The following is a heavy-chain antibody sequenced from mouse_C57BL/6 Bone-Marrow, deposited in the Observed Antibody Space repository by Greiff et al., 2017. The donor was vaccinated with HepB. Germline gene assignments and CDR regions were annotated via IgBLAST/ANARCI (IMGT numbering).Heavy chain of an antibody. Sequence: VQLKESGPGLAKPSQTLSLTCSVTGYSITSDYWNWIRKFPGNKLEYMGYISYSGSTYYNPSLKSRISITRDTSKNQYYLQLNSVTTEDTATYYCARSRYYYGRSYWWYFDVWGTGTTVTVSS. CDR2: ISYSGST. D-gene: IGHD1-1*01. J-gene: IGHJ1*03. CDR3: ARSRYYYGRSYWWYFDV. CDR1: GYSITSDY. V-gene: IGHV3-8*01.